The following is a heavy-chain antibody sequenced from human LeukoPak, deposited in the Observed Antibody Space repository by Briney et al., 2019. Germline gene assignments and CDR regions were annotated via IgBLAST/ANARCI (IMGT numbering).Heavy chain of an antibody. CDR3: ASLSKYYYESRGFFDY. CDR1: GGSISSSSYY. V-gene: IGHV4-39*01. Sequence: SETLPLTCTVSGGSISSSSYYWGWIRQPPGKGLEWIGSIYYSGSTYYNPSLKSRVTISVDTSKNQFSLKMSSVTAADTAVYYCASLSKYYYESRGFFDYWGQGTLVTVSS. D-gene: IGHD3-22*01. CDR2: IYYSGST. J-gene: IGHJ4*02.